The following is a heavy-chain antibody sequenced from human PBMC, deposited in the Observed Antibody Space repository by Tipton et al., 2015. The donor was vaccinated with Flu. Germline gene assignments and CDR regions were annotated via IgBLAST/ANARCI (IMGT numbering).Heavy chain of an antibody. CDR2: IYYSGST. CDR1: GGSISSSSYY. Sequence: TLSLTCTVSGGSISSSSYYWGWIRQPPGKGLEWIGSIYYSGSTYYNPSLKSRVTISVDTSKNQFSLKLSSVTAADTAVYYCARRGKIVGAVDYWGQGTLVTVSS. V-gene: IGHV4-39*01. CDR3: ARRGKIVGAVDY. J-gene: IGHJ4*02. D-gene: IGHD1-26*01.